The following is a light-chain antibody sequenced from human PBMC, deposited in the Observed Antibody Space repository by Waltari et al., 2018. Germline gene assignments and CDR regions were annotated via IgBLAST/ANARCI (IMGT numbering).Light chain of an antibody. CDR2: GAS. V-gene: IGKV3-20*01. J-gene: IGKJ1*01. Sequence: EIVLTQSPGTLSLSPGERATLSCRASQSVSRTLAWYQQKPGQAPQLLIQGASIRATGIPDRFTGSGSGTDFSLTISSLEPEDFAIYFCQHYVRLPATFGQGTKVEIK. CDR3: QHYVRLPAT. CDR1: QSVSRT.